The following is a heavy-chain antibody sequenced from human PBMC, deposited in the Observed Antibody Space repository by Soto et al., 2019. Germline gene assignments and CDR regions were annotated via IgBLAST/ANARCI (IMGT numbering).Heavy chain of an antibody. J-gene: IGHJ6*02. V-gene: IGHV1-24*01. Sequence: ASVKVSCKASGYTLTELSMHWVRQAPGKGLEWMGGFDPEDGETIYAQKFQGRVTMTEDTSTDTAYMELSSLRSEDTAVYYCATVTSTPYGMDVWGQGTTVTVSS. CDR2: FDPEDGET. CDR3: ATVTSTPYGMDV. CDR1: GYTLTELS.